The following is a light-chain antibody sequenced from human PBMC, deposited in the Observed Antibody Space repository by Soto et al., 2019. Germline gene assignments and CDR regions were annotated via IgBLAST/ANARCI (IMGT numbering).Light chain of an antibody. CDR1: QSVSSN. CDR3: QQYKNWPPIT. CDR2: GAS. Sequence: EIVMTQSPATLSVSPGERATLSCRASQSVSSNLAWYQQKPGQAPRLLIYGASTRATGLPARFSGSGSGTEFTLTISSLQSEDFAVYYCQQYKNWPPITFGQGTRLEIK. J-gene: IGKJ5*01. V-gene: IGKV3-15*01.